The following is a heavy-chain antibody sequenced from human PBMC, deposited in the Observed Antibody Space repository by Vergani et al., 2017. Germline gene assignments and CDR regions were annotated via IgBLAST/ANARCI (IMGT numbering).Heavy chain of an antibody. V-gene: IGHV3-23*01. CDR1: GFTFSSYA. CDR3: ARESRLWSGYYWFDY. J-gene: IGHJ4*02. Sequence: EVQLLESGGGLVQPGGSLRLSCAASGFTFSSYAMRWVRQAPGKGLEWVSGISGSCGSTYYADSVKGRFTISRDNSKNTLYLQMNSLRAEDTAVYYCARESRLWSGYYWFDYWGQGTLVTVSS. CDR2: ISGSCGST. D-gene: IGHD3-3*01.